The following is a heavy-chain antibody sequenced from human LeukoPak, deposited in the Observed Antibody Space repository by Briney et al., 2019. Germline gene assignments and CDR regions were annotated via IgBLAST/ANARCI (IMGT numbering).Heavy chain of an antibody. D-gene: IGHD2-2*01. J-gene: IGHJ5*02. CDR2: IYTSGST. CDR3: ARHGRFSRVVVPAAKPNWFDP. Sequence: PSQTLSLTCTVSGGSISSGSYYWSWIRQPAGKGLEWIGRIYTSGSTNYNPSLKSRVTISVDTSKNQFSLKLSSVTAADTAVYYCARHGRFSRVVVPAAKPNWFDPWGQGTLVTVSS. V-gene: IGHV4-61*02. CDR1: GGSISSGSYY.